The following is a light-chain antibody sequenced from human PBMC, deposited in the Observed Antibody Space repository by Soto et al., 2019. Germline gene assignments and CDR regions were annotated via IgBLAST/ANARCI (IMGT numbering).Light chain of an antibody. Sequence: DIQMTQSPSSLSASVGDRVTITCRASQSISSNLNWYQQKPGKAPKLLIYAASNLQSGVPSTFSGSGSGTDFTLTISSLQPEDFETYYCQQSHSIPWTFGQGTKVDIX. V-gene: IGKV1-39*01. J-gene: IGKJ1*01. CDR1: QSISSN. CDR3: QQSHSIPWT. CDR2: AAS.